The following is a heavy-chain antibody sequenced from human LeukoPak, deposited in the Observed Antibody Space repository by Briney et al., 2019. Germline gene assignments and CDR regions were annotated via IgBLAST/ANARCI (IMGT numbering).Heavy chain of an antibody. CDR1: GFTVSSYW. D-gene: IGHD3-22*01. J-gene: IGHJ4*02. CDR3: ARRGLNYYDSSGYYKD. V-gene: IGHV3-7*01. Sequence: GGSLRLSCAAAGFTVSSYWMSWVRQAPGKGLDWVANIKQDGSEKYYVDSVKGRFTISRDNAKNSLYLQMNSLRAEDTAVYYCARRGLNYYDSSGYYKDWGQGTLVTVSS. CDR2: IKQDGSEK.